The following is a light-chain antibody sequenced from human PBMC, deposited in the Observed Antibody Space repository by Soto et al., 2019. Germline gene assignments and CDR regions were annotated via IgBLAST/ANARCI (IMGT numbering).Light chain of an antibody. Sequence: EIVLTQSPATLSLSPGERATLSCRASQSVSSYLAWYQQKPGQAPRLLIYDASNRATGIPARFSGSGSGTDFTLTISSLEPEDFAVYYCQQRSNWPQITFGQGTRLEIE. CDR2: DAS. J-gene: IGKJ5*01. CDR1: QSVSSY. V-gene: IGKV3-11*01. CDR3: QQRSNWPQIT.